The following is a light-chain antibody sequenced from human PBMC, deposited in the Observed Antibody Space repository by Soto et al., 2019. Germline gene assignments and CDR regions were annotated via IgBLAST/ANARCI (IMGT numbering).Light chain of an antibody. CDR2: GAS. J-gene: IGKJ4*01. CDR3: QQYGRYLT. V-gene: IGKV3-20*01. CDR1: QSVSSSN. Sequence: IVLTQSPGTLSLSPGERVTLSCRASQSVSSSNLAWYQQKPGQAPRLLIYGASSRATGIPDRFSGSGSGTDFTLTISRLEPEDFAMYYCQQYGRYLTFGGGTKVDI.